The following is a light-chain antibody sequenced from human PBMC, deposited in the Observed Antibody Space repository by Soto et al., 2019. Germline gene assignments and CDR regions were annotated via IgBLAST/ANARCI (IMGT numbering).Light chain of an antibody. CDR1: QGVDSI. CDR3: QKNHMGPLYT. J-gene: IGKJ2*01. Sequence: EIVMTQSPSSLSASPGETATLSCRASQGVDSILAWYQQKPGQAPRLLIYDASTRATGIPPRFSGSGSGTEFTLTTSRLHSEEFSLHFCQKNHMGPLYTSGQGPKLKF. V-gene: IGKV3-15*01. CDR2: DAS.